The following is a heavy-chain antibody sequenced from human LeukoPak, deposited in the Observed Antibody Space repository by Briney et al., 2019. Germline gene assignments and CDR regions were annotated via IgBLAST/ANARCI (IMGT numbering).Heavy chain of an antibody. CDR1: GFTFSSYA. CDR2: ISYDGSNK. J-gene: IGHJ4*02. CDR3: ARDPYSSGWIDY. Sequence: PGRSLRLSCAASGFTFSSYAMHWVRQAPGKGLEWVAVISYDGSNKYYADSVKGRFTISRDNSKNTLYLQMNSLRAEGTAVYYCARDPYSSGWIDYWGQGTLVTVSS. V-gene: IGHV3-30-3*01. D-gene: IGHD6-19*01.